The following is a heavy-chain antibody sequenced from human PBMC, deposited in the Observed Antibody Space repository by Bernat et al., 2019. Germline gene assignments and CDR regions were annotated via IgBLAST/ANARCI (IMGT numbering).Heavy chain of an antibody. CDR2: INPADSET. CDR3: ARQYYYDSSGNSFDN. D-gene: IGHD3-22*01. J-gene: IGHJ4*02. Sequence: EVQLVQSGAEVIQPGESLKISCKGSGYTFTNYRIAWVRQMPGKGLEWMGIINPADSETGYSPSFQGQVTISADKSISTAYLQWSSLKASDTAMYYRARQYYYDSSGNSFDNWGQGTQVTVSS. V-gene: IGHV5-51*01. CDR1: GYTFTNYR.